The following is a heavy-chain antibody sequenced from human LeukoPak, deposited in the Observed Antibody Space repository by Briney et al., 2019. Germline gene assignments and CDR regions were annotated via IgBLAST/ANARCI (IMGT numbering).Heavy chain of an antibody. CDR3: AKGFRGGNNDAFAI. CDR1: GFTFNTYA. J-gene: IGHJ3*02. CDR2: ISGSSDNT. D-gene: IGHD3-10*01. V-gene: IGHV3-23*01. Sequence: GGSLRLSCAASGFTFNTYAMSWVRQAPGKGLEWVSRISGSSDNTYYADSVKGRFTISRDNAKNTLYLQMNSLRAEDTAVYYCAKGFRGGNNDAFAIWGQGKMVTLSS.